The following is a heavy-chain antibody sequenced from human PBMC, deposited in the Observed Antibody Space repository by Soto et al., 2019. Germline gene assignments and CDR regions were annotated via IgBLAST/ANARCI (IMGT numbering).Heavy chain of an antibody. Sequence: SETLSLTCTVSGGSISSSSYYWGWIRQPPGKGLEWIGSIYYSGSTYYNPSLKSRVTISVDTSKNQFSLKLSSVTAADTAVYYRARRQWSALDWGQGTLVTVSS. V-gene: IGHV4-39*01. CDR2: IYYSGST. CDR3: ARRQWSALD. D-gene: IGHD2-8*01. J-gene: IGHJ4*02. CDR1: GGSISSSSYY.